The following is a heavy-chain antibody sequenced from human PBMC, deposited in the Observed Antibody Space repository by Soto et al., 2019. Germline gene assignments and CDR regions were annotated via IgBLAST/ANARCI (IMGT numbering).Heavy chain of an antibody. CDR3: ARGRGYYDSSGYYPDAFDI. CDR2: INAGNGNT. CDR1: GYTFTSYA. V-gene: IGHV1-3*01. Sequence: GASVKVSCKASGYTFTSYAMHWVRQAPGQRLEWMGWINAGNGNTKYSQKFQGRVTITRDTSASTAYMELSSLRSEDTAVYYCARGRGYYDSSGYYPDAFDIWGQGTMVTVSS. D-gene: IGHD3-22*01. J-gene: IGHJ3*02.